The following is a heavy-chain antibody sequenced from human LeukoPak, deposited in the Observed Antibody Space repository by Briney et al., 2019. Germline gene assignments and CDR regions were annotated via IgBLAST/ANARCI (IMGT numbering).Heavy chain of an antibody. V-gene: IGHV1-2*02. Sequence: GASVKVSCTTSGYTFIVYTMDWVRQAPGQGLEWMGWINSYSGGTNYAQKFQGRVTMTGDTSLSTASMELSRLRSDDTAVYYCARVLRGSGYDNFVYWGQGTLVTVSS. CDR2: INSYSGGT. CDR3: ARVLRGSGYDNFVY. D-gene: IGHD3-10*01. CDR1: GYTFIVYT. J-gene: IGHJ4*02.